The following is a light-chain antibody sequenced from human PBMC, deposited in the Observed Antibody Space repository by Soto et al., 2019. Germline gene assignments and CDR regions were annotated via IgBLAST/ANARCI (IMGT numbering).Light chain of an antibody. CDR1: SSDVGGYNY. V-gene: IGLV2-14*01. CDR3: SSYTSSSTLV. J-gene: IGLJ2*01. CDR2: DVS. Sequence: QSALTKPAPVSGSPGQSITISCTGTSSDVGGYNYVSWYQQHPGKAPKLMIYDVSNRPSGVSNRFSGSKSGNTASLTISGLQDEDEADYYCSSYTSSSTLVFGGGTKVTVL.